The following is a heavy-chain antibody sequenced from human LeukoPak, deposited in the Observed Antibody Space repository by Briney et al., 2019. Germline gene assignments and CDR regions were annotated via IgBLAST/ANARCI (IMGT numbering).Heavy chain of an antibody. J-gene: IGHJ4*02. Sequence: GGSLRLSCAASGFTFSSYGMHWVSQAPGKGLQWVAVISYDGSNKYYADSVKGRFTISRDNSKNTLYLQMNSLRAEDTAVYYCAKSIAVAGFEYWGQGTLVTVSS. D-gene: IGHD6-19*01. CDR3: AKSIAVAGFEY. CDR1: GFTFSSYG. CDR2: ISYDGSNK. V-gene: IGHV3-30*18.